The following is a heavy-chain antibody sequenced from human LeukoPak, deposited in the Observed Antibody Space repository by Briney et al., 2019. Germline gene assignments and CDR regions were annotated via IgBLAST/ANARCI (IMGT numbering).Heavy chain of an antibody. CDR2: IYYSGST. V-gene: IGHV4-59*08. Sequence: SETLSLTCTVSGGSISSYYWSWIRQPPGKGLEWIGYIYYSGSTNYNPSLKSRVTISVDTSKNQFSLKLSSVTAADTAVYYCARHGRTVAARASSFDYWGQGTLVTVSS. D-gene: IGHD6-6*01. J-gene: IGHJ4*02. CDR3: ARHGRTVAARASSFDY. CDR1: GGSISSYY.